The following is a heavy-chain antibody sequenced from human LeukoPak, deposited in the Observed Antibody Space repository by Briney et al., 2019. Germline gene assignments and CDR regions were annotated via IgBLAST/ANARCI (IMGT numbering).Heavy chain of an antibody. V-gene: IGHV3-48*03. CDR2: ISSSGSTI. D-gene: IGHD2-2*01. J-gene: IGHJ4*02. Sequence: GGSLRLSCAASGFTFSSYEMNWVRQAPGKGLEWVSYISSSGSTIYYADSVKGRFTISRDNAKNSLYPQMNSLRAEDTAVYYCARAKGYCSSTSCPFDYWGQGTLVTVSS. CDR3: ARAKGYCSSTSCPFDY. CDR1: GFTFSSYE.